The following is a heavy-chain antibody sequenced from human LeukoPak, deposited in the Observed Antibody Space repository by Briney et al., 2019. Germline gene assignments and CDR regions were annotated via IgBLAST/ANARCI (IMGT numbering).Heavy chain of an antibody. D-gene: IGHD6-19*01. CDR3: TKEGAVTGSMWFDH. V-gene: IGHV3-30*18. Sequence: GGSLRLSCAASGFTFSSYGIHWVRQAPGKGLEWVAVISSDGRTTYYADSVKGRFTISRDNSKSTMYVQMNSLRTEDTAVYYCTKEGAVTGSMWFDHWGQGTLVTLSS. CDR2: ISSDGRTT. J-gene: IGHJ5*02. CDR1: GFTFSSYG.